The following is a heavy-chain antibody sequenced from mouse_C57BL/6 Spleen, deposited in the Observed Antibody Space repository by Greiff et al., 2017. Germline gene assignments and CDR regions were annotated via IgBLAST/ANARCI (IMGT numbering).Heavy chain of an antibody. CDR3: ARLPVVATSDWYLDV. J-gene: IGHJ1*03. Sequence: EVMLVESGGGLVKPGGSLKLSCAASGFTFSDYGMPWVRQAPEKGLEWVAYISSGSSTIYSADTVTVRCTISRDNAKNTLFLQMTSLRSEDTAMYYGARLPVVATSDWYLDVWGKETTVTVSS. CDR2: ISSGSSTI. D-gene: IGHD1-1*01. CDR1: GFTFSDYG. V-gene: IGHV5-17*01.